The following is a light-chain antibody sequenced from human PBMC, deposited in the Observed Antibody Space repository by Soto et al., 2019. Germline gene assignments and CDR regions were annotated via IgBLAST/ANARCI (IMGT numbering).Light chain of an antibody. CDR2: GAS. Sequence: IVLTQSPGSLSLSPGERATLSCRASQSVSNNYLAWYQQKPGQAPKLLIYGASVRATGIPDRFSGSGSGTDFTLTITRLEPEDFAVYYCQQYIRWPLTFGGGTKVEIK. CDR3: QQYIRWPLT. V-gene: IGKV3-20*01. CDR1: QSVSNNY. J-gene: IGKJ4*01.